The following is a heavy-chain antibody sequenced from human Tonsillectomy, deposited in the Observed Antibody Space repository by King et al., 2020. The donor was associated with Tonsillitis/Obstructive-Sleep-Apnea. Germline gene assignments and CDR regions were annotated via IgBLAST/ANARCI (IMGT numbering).Heavy chain of an antibody. V-gene: IGHV3-15*01. CDR3: TAEADTMVRVVIPLAFDY. D-gene: IGHD3-10*01. Sequence: VQLVESGGGLVKPGGSLRLSCEASGFTLSNAGMSWVRQAPGKGLEWVGGIKSKTDGGTTAYAAPVKGRFTISRDDSKNTMYLQMNSLKTEDTAVYYCTAEADTMVRVVIPLAFDYWGQGTLVTVSS. CDR1: GFTLSNAG. J-gene: IGHJ4*02. CDR2: IKSKTDGGTT.